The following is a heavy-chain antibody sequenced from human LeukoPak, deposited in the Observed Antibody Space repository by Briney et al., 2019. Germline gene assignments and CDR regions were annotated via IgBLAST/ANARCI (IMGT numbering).Heavy chain of an antibody. Sequence: PSETLSLTCTVSGGSISSSSYYWGWIRQPPGKGLEWIGSIYYSGSTYYNPSLKSRVTISVDTSKNQFSLKLSSVTAADTAVYFCARHVYSIEAPDFDYWGQGTLVTVSS. D-gene: IGHD2-8*01. V-gene: IGHV4-39*01. J-gene: IGHJ4*02. CDR1: GGSISSSSYY. CDR3: ARHVYSIEAPDFDY. CDR2: IYYSGST.